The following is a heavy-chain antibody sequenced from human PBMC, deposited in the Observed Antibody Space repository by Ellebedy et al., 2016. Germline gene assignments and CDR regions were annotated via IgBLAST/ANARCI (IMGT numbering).Heavy chain of an antibody. V-gene: IGHV3-74*01. D-gene: IGHD3-10*01. CDR3: ARGGQYYYGSGSYYF. J-gene: IGHJ4*02. CDR1: GFTFSSYW. CDR2: INSDGSST. Sequence: GGSLRLSCAASGFTFSSYWMHWVRQAPGKGLVWVSRINSDGSSTSYADSVKGRFTISRDNAKNTLYLQMNSLRAEDTAVYYCARGGQYYYGSGSYYFWGQGTLVTVSS.